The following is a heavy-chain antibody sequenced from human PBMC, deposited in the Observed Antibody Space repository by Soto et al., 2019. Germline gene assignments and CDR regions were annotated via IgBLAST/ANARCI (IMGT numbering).Heavy chain of an antibody. CDR1: GGTFSSYA. V-gene: IGHV1-69*13. J-gene: IGHJ6*02. Sequence: PSVKVSCKASGGTFSSYAISWVRQAPGQGLEWMGGIIPIFGTANYAQKFQGRVTITADESTSTAYMELSSLRSEDTAVYYCARAALPPLYSSSWYGNYYYGMDVWGQGTTVTVSS. CDR2: IIPIFGTA. CDR3: ARAALPPLYSSSWYGNYYYGMDV. D-gene: IGHD6-13*01.